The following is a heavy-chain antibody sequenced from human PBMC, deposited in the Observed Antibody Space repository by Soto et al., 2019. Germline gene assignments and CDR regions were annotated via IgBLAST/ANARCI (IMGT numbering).Heavy chain of an antibody. V-gene: IGHV5-10-1*01. CDR3: ARQIYDSDTGPNFQYYFDS. Sequence: GESLKISCKGSGYSFAGYWITWVRQKPGEGLEWMGRIDPSDSQTYYSPSFRGHVTISVTKSITTVFLQWSSLRASDTAMYYCARQIYDSDTGPNFQYYFDSWGQGTPVTVSS. CDR2: IDPSDSQT. D-gene: IGHD3-22*01. CDR1: GYSFAGYW. J-gene: IGHJ4*02.